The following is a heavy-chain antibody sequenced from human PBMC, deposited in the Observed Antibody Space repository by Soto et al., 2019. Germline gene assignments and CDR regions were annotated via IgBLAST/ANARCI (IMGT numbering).Heavy chain of an antibody. CDR2: IIPIFGTA. Sequence: SVKVSCKASGGTFSSYAISWVRQAPGQGLEWMGGIIPIFGTANYAQKFQGRVTITADESTSTAYMELSSLRSEDTAVYYCARVGLQYSRPMDVWGQGTTVTVSS. D-gene: IGHD6-6*01. J-gene: IGHJ6*02. CDR3: ARVGLQYSRPMDV. V-gene: IGHV1-69*13. CDR1: GGTFSSYA.